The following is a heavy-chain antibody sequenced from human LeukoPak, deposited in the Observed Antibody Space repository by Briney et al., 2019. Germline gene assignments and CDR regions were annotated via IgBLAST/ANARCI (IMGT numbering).Heavy chain of an antibody. Sequence: GGSLRLSCAASGFTFSSYSMNWVRQAPGKGLEWVSYIGSSGTTIYYADSVKGRFTISRDNAKNSLYLQMNILRAEDTAVYYCARDGNYDYWSAQSAGDGVDVWGQVTTVTVSS. CDR2: IGSSGTTI. V-gene: IGHV3-48*01. J-gene: IGHJ6*02. CDR1: GFTFSSYS. D-gene: IGHD3-3*01. CDR3: ARDGNYDYWSAQSAGDGVDV.